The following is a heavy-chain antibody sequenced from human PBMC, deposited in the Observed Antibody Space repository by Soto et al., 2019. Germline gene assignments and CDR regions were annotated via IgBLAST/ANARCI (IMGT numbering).Heavy chain of an antibody. CDR1: GFTFDDYA. D-gene: IGHD6-13*01. V-gene: IGHV3-9*01. CDR2: ISWNSGSI. Sequence: GGSLRLSCAASGFTFDDYAMHWVRQAPGKGLEWVSGISWNSGSIGYADSVKGRFTISRDNAKNSLYLQMNSLRAEDTALYYCAKAKGSSSWYGVDYWGQGTLVTVSS. J-gene: IGHJ4*02. CDR3: AKAKGSSSWYGVDY.